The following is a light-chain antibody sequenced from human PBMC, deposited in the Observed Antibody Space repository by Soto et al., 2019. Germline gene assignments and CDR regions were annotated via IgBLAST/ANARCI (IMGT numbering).Light chain of an antibody. J-gene: IGKJ1*01. V-gene: IGKV3-20*01. CDR2: AAS. CDR3: QQYGSALTWT. CDR1: QSVISNY. Sequence: EVVLTQSPGTVSLSPGERVTLSCRASQSVISNYLAWYQQRTGQAPRLLIYAASSRATGIPDRFSGSGSGTDFTLSISSREPEDFAVYYCQQYGSALTWTFGQGTKVEMK.